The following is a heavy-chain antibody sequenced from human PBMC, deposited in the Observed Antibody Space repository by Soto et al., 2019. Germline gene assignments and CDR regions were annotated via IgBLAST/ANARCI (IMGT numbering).Heavy chain of an antibody. J-gene: IGHJ4*02. V-gene: IGHV4-4*07. CDR2: VFGKGGGSP. CDR1: GGSFTGDY. CDR3: ARELPPYERRRPPTGAFED. D-gene: IGHD7-27*01. Sequence: QVQLQASGPGLVKPSETLSLTCSVSGGSFTGDYWSWIRLPAGKGLVWIGRVFGKGGGSPFYNPCLKNRVTMSGDTSKTRCSLKPTSVTPADTAVYYCARELPPYERRRPPTGAFEDWGQGVLVSVSS.